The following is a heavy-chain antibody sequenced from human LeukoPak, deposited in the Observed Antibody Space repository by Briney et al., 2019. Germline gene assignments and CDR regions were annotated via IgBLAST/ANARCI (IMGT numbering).Heavy chain of an antibody. V-gene: IGHV1-2*02. CDR3: ARDPRPEYYFDY. CDR1: RYTFTGNY. CDR2: INPNSGGT. Sequence: ASVKVSCKASRYTFTGNYMHWVRQAPGQGLEWMGWINPNSGGTNYAQKFQGRVTMTWDTSITTAYMELSRLASDDTAVYYCARDPRPEYYFDYWGQGTLVTVSS. J-gene: IGHJ4*02.